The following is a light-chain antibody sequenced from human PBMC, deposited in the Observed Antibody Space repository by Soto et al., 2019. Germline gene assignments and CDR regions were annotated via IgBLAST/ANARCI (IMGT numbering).Light chain of an antibody. Sequence: IVLPPSPGTLSLSPGERATLSCRASQSVSSSYLAWYQQKPGQAPRLLIYDASSRATGIPDRFSVSGSGTDFTLTISTLEPEDFAVYYCQQYGSSPRTFGQGTKVEIK. J-gene: IGKJ1*01. CDR3: QQYGSSPRT. V-gene: IGKV3-20*01. CDR2: DAS. CDR1: QSVSSSY.